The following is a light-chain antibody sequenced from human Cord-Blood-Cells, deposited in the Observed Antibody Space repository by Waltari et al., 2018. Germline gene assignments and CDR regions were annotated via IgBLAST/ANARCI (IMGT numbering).Light chain of an antibody. CDR1: SSDVGGYTY. J-gene: IGLJ3*02. CDR3: SSYTSSSSWV. Sequence: QSALTKPASVSGSPGQSITISCTGTSSDVGGYTYVSWYQQHPGKAPKLMIYDVSKRPSGVSNRFSGSKSGNTASLTISGLQAEDEADYYCSSYTSSSSWVFGGGTKLTVL. CDR2: DVS. V-gene: IGLV2-14*01.